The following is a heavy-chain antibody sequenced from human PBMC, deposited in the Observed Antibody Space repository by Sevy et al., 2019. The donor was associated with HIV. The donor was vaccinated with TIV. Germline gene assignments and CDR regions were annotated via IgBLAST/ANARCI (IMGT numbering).Heavy chain of an antibody. J-gene: IGHJ4*02. CDR3: AIDDSSGYYPFDY. V-gene: IGHV3-48*03. CDR1: GFTFSSYE. Sequence: GGSLRLSCAASGFTFSSYEMNWVRQAPGKGLEWVSYISSSGSTIYYADSVKGRFTISRDNAKNSPYLQMNSLRAEDTAVYYCAIDDSSGYYPFDYWGQGTLVTISS. CDR2: ISSSGSTI. D-gene: IGHD3-22*01.